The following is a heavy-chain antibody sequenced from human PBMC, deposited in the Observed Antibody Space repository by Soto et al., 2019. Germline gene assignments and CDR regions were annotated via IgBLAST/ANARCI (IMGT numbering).Heavy chain of an antibody. V-gene: IGHV2-5*02. CDR3: APRRGDPPNV. D-gene: IGHD2-8*01. CDR1: GVSLTSTGVG. CDR2: IYWDDDI. Sequence: QITLKESGPTLMKPTQTLTLTCTLSGVSLTSTGVGVDWIRQPPGKALEWLALIYWDDDIRYSPSLKNILTITQDISKTQVVLTLTNMDPVDTATYYCAPRRGDPPNVWGQGSLVTVSS. J-gene: IGHJ4*02.